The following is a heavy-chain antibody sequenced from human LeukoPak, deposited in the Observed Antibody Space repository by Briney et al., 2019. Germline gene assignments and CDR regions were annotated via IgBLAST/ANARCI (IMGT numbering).Heavy chain of an antibody. Sequence: GRSLRLSCAASGFTFSSYGMHWVRQAPGKGLEWVAVIWYDGSNKYYADSVKGRFTISRDNAKNSLYLQMNSLRAEDTAVYYCARAAAEGHDYWGQGTLVTVSS. CDR1: GFTFSSYG. CDR2: IWYDGSNK. V-gene: IGHV3-33*01. D-gene: IGHD6-13*01. CDR3: ARAAAEGHDY. J-gene: IGHJ4*02.